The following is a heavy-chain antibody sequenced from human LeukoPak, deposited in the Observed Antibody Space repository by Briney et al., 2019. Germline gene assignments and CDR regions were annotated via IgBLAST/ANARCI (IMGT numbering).Heavy chain of an antibody. J-gene: IGHJ5*02. CDR1: GYTFTGYY. V-gene: IGHV1-2*02. CDR2: INPNSGGT. D-gene: IGHD6-13*01. Sequence: VSVKVSCKASGYTFTGYYMHWVRQAPGQGLEWMGWINPNSGGTNYAQKFQGRVTMTRDTSISTAYMELSRLRSDDTAVYYCARDASYTPQLVWFDPWGPGTLVTVSS. CDR3: ARDASYTPQLVWFDP.